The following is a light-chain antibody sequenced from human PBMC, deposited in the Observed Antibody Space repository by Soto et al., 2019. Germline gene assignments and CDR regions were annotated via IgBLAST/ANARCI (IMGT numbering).Light chain of an antibody. CDR3: SSYTSTSTFVV. J-gene: IGLJ2*01. CDR2: DVS. CDR1: SSDVGGYNY. V-gene: IGLV2-14*01. Sequence: QSVLTQPASVSGSPGQSITISCTGTSSDVGGYNYVSWYQQHPGKAPKLMIFDVSYRPSGVSIRFSGSKSGNTASLTISGLQAEDEADYYCSSYTSTSTFVVFGGGTKL.